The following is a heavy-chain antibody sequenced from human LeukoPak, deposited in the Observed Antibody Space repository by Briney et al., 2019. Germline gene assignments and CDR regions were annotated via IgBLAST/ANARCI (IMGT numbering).Heavy chain of an antibody. Sequence: PGGSLRLSCTASGFTFSSIALTWVRQAPGKGLELVSTIRSNGDTAYNADSVNGRFTISRDNSKNTLYLQMDSLRVEDTAIYYCAKGQELDDGVFDSWGQGTLVTVSS. CDR1: GFTFSSIA. D-gene: IGHD1-1*01. CDR3: AKGQELDDGVFDS. J-gene: IGHJ4*02. V-gene: IGHV3-23*01. CDR2: IRSNGDTA.